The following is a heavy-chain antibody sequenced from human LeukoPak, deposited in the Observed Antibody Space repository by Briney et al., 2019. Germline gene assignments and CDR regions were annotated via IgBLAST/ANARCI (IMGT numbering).Heavy chain of an antibody. V-gene: IGHV3-7*01. J-gene: IGHJ4*02. D-gene: IGHD1-14*01. Sequence: PGGSLRLSCAASGFPFSGLRMSWVRQAPGKGLEWVANINQGGSDKYYVDSVKGRFTISRDNANNLLYLQMNSLRGEDTAVYYCTRDRSRAEDDWGQGTLVTVSS. CDR1: GFPFSGLR. CDR2: INQGGSDK. CDR3: TRDRSRAEDD.